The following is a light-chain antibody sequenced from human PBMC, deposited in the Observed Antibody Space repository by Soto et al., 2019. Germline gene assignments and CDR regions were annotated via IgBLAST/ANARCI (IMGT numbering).Light chain of an antibody. Sequence: DIQMTQSPSTLSASVGDRVTITCRASQSISSWLAWYQQKPGKAPKLLIYDASSLESGVPSRFSGSGSGTEFTLTISSLHPEDFATYYCQQYNIYPWTVGQGTKVEIK. CDR1: QSISSW. V-gene: IGKV1-5*01. CDR2: DAS. J-gene: IGKJ1*01. CDR3: QQYNIYPWT.